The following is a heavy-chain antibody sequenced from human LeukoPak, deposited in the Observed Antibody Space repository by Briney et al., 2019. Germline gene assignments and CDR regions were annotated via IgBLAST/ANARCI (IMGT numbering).Heavy chain of an antibody. CDR3: ARVYYYDSSGYSYYYYYMDV. V-gene: IGHV4-4*02. J-gene: IGHJ6*03. CDR1: GGSISSSNW. CDR2: IYHSGST. D-gene: IGHD3-22*01. Sequence: SETLSLTCAVSGGSISSSNWWSWVRQPPGKGLDWIGEIYHSGSTNYNPSLKSRVTISVDKSKNQFSLKLSSVTAADTAVYYCARVYYYDSSGYSYYYYYMDVWGKGTTVTVSS.